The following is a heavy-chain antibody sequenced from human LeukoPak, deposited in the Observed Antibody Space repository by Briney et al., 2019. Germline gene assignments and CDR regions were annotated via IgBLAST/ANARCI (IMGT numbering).Heavy chain of an antibody. V-gene: IGHV3-7*01. J-gene: IGHJ3*02. D-gene: IGHD3-10*01. CDR1: GFTFSNYW. CDR3: VRDYYHGSGTYYNSAFDI. CDR2: IKYDGSEI. Sequence: GGSLRLSCAASGFTFSNYWMSWVRQAPGKGLEWVAYIKYDGSEIDYVDSVKGRFTISRDNSKNTLYLQMNSLRVEDTAVYSCVRDYYHGSGTYYNSAFDIWGQGTMVTVSS.